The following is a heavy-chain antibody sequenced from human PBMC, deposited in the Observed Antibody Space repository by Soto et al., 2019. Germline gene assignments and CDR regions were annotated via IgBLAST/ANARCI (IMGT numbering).Heavy chain of an antibody. Sequence: SETLSLTCTVSGGSISSSSYYWGWIRQPPGKGLEWIGSIYYSGSTYYNPSLKSRVTISVDTSKNQFSLKLSSVTAADTAVYYCARIDAGEWLVPYYYYVLDVWGQGSTVIGSS. CDR2: IYYSGST. V-gene: IGHV4-39*01. J-gene: IGHJ6*02. D-gene: IGHD6-19*01. CDR1: GGSISSSSYY. CDR3: ARIDAGEWLVPYYYYVLDV.